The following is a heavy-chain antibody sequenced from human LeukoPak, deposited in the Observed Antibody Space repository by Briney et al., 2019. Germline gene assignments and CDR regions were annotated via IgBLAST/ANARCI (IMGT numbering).Heavy chain of an antibody. CDR2: ISAYNGNT. V-gene: IGHV1-18*01. CDR1: GYTFTSYG. D-gene: IGHD3-22*01. J-gene: IGHJ4*02. Sequence: GASVKVSCKASGYTFTSYGISRVRQAPGQGLEWMGWISAYNGNTDYAQKLQGRVTMTTDTSTSTAYMELRSLRSDDTAVYYCARIGTDYYDSSGYYRYWGQGTLVTVSS. CDR3: ARIGTDYYDSSGYYRY.